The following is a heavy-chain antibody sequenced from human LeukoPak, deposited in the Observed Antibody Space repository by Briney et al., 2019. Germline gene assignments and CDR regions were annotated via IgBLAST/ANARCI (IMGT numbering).Heavy chain of an antibody. D-gene: IGHD6-6*01. CDR2: IYPGDSDT. J-gene: IGHJ6*03. CDR1: GFSFTSYW. CDR3: ARQYSSSSAPSDYYYMDV. V-gene: IGHV5-51*01. Sequence: GGSLQLSCKGSGFSFTSYWLGWVRQMPGKGLEWMGIIYPGDSDTRYSPTSQGQVTISADKSISTAYLQWSSLKASDTAMYYCARQYSSSSAPSDYYYMDVWGKGTTVTVSS.